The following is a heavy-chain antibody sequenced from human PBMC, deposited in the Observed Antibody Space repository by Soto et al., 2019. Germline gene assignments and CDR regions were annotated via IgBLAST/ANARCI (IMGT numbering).Heavy chain of an antibody. V-gene: IGHV4-39*01. CDR1: GGSISSSSYY. CDR3: AITVTTGSILNYYYYYGMDV. D-gene: IGHD4-4*01. CDR2: IYYSGST. Sequence: PSETLYLTCTVSGGSISSSSYYWGWFRQPPRKGLEWIGSIYYSGSTYYNPSLKSRVTISVDTSKNQFSLKLSSVTAADTAVYYCAITVTTGSILNYYYYYGMDVWGQGTTVT. J-gene: IGHJ6*02.